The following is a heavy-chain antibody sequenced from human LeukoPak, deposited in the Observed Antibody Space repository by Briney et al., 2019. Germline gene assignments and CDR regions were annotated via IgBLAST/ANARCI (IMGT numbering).Heavy chain of an antibody. Sequence: PGGSLRLSCAASGFTFSSYAMHWVRQAPGKGLEWVAVISYDGSNKYYADSVKGRFTISRDNSKNTLYLQMNSLRAEDTAVYYCARVPDYDILTGYPDHWGQGTLVTVSS. V-gene: IGHV3-30*04. CDR1: GFTFSSYA. CDR2: ISYDGSNK. J-gene: IGHJ4*02. CDR3: ARVPDYDILTGYPDH. D-gene: IGHD3-9*01.